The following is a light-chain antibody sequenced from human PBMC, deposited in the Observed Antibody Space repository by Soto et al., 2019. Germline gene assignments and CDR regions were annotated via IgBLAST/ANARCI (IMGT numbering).Light chain of an antibody. CDR1: QSVNSN. CDR2: GAS. CDR3: QQYDNWPPST. V-gene: IGKV3-15*01. Sequence: EIVLTQSPGTLSLSPGERATLSCRASQSVNSNYLTWYQQKPGQAPRLLIYGASTRATGIPARFSGSRSGTEFTLTISSLQSEDFAVYYCQQYDNWPPSTFGQGTKVDIK. J-gene: IGKJ1*01.